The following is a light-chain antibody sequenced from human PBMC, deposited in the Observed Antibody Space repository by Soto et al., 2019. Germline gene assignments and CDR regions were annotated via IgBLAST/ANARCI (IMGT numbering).Light chain of an antibody. J-gene: IGKJ2*01. CDR1: QSILYSPNNKNY. Sequence: DIVMTQSPDSLAVSLGEKATINCKSSQSILYSPNNKNYLAWYQQKPGQPPKLLIYWASTRESGVPDRFSGSGSGTEFTLTISSLQAEDVAVYYCHQYYSGPQTFGQGTKLEIK. V-gene: IGKV4-1*01. CDR3: HQYYSGPQT. CDR2: WAS.